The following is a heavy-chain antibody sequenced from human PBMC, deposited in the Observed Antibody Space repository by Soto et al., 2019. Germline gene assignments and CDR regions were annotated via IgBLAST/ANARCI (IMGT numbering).Heavy chain of an antibody. D-gene: IGHD1-1*01. CDR3: ARDRSNLYNNDDYYGMDV. Sequence: QVQLVQSGAEVKKPGASVKVSCKAFGYSFSTYGITWVRQAPGQGLEWMGWISAYNGDTNYAQILQGRVTMTTDTSTSTAYMELRSLRSDDTAVYYCARDRSNLYNNDDYYGMDVWGQGTTVTVSS. CDR1: GYSFSTYG. CDR2: ISAYNGDT. V-gene: IGHV1-18*01. J-gene: IGHJ6*02.